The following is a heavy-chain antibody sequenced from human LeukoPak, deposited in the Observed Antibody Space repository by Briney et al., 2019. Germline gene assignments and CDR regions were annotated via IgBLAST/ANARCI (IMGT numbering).Heavy chain of an antibody. J-gene: IGHJ4*02. CDR3: ARAPSGSTIPEDY. CDR2: IYSDGGGT. Sequence: GGSLRLSCAASGFTFSSYWMHWVRQAPGKGLEWVARIYSDGGGTSYADSVMGRFTISRDNAKNTLYLHMNSLRAEDTAVYYCARAPSGSTIPEDYWGQGTLVTVSS. D-gene: IGHD5/OR15-5a*01. V-gene: IGHV3-74*01. CDR1: GFTFSSYW.